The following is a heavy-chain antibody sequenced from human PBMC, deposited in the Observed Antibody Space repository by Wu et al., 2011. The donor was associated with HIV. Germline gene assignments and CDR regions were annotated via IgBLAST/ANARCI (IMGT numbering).Heavy chain of an antibody. Sequence: QVQLVQSGAEVKKPGSSVKVSCKASGATFTNYAISWVRQAPGQGLEWMGRIIPLYGTVNNAQKFQGRVTITADESTSTGYMELRSLRSEDTAVYYCARTDYYDSSAYSVYYYYAMDVWGQGTTVTVSS. V-gene: IGHV1-69*18. CDR2: IIPLYGTV. CDR1: GATFTNYA. CDR3: ARTDYYDSSAYSVYYYYAMDV. D-gene: IGHD3-22*01. J-gene: IGHJ6*02.